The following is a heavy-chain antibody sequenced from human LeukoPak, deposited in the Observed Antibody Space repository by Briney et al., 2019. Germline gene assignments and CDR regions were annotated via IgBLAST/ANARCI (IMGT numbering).Heavy chain of an antibody. CDR1: GFTFSSYG. CDR3: AREDDSYGHPFDY. D-gene: IGHD5-18*01. J-gene: IGHJ4*02. V-gene: IGHV3-33*01. Sequence: PGGSLRLSCAASGFTFSSYGMHWVRQAPGKGLEWVAVIWYDGSNKYYADSVMGRFTISRDNSKNTLYLQMNSLRAEDTAVYYCAREDDSYGHPFDYWGQGTLVTVSS. CDR2: IWYDGSNK.